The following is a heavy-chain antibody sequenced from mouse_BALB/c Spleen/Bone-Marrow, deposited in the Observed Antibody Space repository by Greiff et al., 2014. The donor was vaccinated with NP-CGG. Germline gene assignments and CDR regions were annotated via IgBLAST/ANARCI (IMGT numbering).Heavy chain of an antibody. V-gene: IGHV5-4*02. CDR3: ARSGERYGAMDY. D-gene: IGHD1-1*02. J-gene: IGHJ4*01. Sequence: EVQLVESGGGLVKPGGSLKLSCAASGFTLSDYYMYWVRQTPEKRLEWVATISDGGSYTYYPDSVKGRFTISRDNAKNNLYLQMSSLKSEDTAMYYCARSGERYGAMDYWGQGTSVTVFS. CDR1: GFTLSDYY. CDR2: ISDGGSYT.